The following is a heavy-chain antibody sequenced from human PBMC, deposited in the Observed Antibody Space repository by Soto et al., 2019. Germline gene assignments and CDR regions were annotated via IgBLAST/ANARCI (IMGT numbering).Heavy chain of an antibody. V-gene: IGHV4-59*08. D-gene: IGHD3-9*01. CDR3: ASLHYDILTGYYWSYFDY. Sequence: SETLSLTCTVSGGSISSYYWSWIRQPPGKGLEWIGYIYYSGSTNYNPSLTSRVTISVDKSKNKFSLKLGSVTAADTAVYYCASLHYDILTGYYWSYFDYWGQGTLVTVSS. CDR1: GGSISSYY. CDR2: IYYSGST. J-gene: IGHJ4*02.